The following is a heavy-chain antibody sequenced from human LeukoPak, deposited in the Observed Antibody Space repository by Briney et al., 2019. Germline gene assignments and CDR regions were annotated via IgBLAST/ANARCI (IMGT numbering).Heavy chain of an antibody. CDR1: GFIFSSYA. Sequence: PGGSLRLSCAASGFIFSSYAMSWVRQAPGKGLEWVSGIIDTGRTTYYADPVKGRFTISRDNSKNTLYLQMNSLRAEDTAVYYCAKFSGHPTTNYYMDVWGEGTTVTVSS. V-gene: IGHV3-23*01. J-gene: IGHJ6*03. CDR2: IIDTGRTT. D-gene: IGHD6-25*01. CDR3: AKFSGHPTTNYYMDV.